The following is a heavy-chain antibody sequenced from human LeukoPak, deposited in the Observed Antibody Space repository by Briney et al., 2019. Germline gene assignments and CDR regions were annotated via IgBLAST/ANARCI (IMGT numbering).Heavy chain of an antibody. J-gene: IGHJ4*02. CDR3: ARAMVRGAPVGGLVYGY. V-gene: IGHV3-21*01. CDR1: GFTFSSYS. D-gene: IGHD3-10*01. Sequence: PGGSLRLSCAASGFTFSSYSMNWVRQAPGKGLEWVSSISSSSSYIYYAGSVKGRFTISRDNAKNSLYLQMNSLRAEDTAVYYCARAMVRGAPVGGLVYGYWGQGTLVTVSS. CDR2: ISSSSSYI.